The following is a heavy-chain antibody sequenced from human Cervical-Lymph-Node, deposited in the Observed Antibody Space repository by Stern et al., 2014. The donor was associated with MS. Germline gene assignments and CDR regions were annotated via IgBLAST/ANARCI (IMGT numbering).Heavy chain of an antibody. D-gene: IGHD1-1*01. CDR1: GFTFSTYW. CDR3: ASHTTKIASGQTYYYYYGMDV. J-gene: IGHJ6*02. V-gene: IGHV3-7*01. Sequence: EVHLVESGGGLVQPGGSLRLSCAASGFTFSTYWMSWVRQAPGKGLEWVANINQDGSQTNYVDSVKGRFTISRDNAKNSLFLQVNRLRAEDTAAYYCASHTTKIASGQTYYYYYGMDVWGQGTTVTVSS. CDR2: INQDGSQT.